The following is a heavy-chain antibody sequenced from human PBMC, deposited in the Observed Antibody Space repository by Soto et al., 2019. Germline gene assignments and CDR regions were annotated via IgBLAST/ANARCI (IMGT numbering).Heavy chain of an antibody. V-gene: IGHV1-69*13. Sequence: ASVKVSCKASGGTFSSYAISWVRQAPGQGLEWMGGIIPIFGTANYAQKFQGRVTITADESTSTAYMELSSLRSEDTAVYYCARELPFSYDILTGSYYYYGMDVWGQRTTVTVSS. J-gene: IGHJ6*02. CDR2: IIPIFGTA. CDR1: GGTFSSYA. D-gene: IGHD3-9*01. CDR3: ARELPFSYDILTGSYYYYGMDV.